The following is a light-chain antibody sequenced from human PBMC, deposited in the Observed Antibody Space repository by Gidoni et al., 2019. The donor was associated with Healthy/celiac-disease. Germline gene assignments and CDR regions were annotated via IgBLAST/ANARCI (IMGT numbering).Light chain of an antibody. Sequence: DIVMTQSPDSLAVSLGERATINCKSSKSVLYSSNNKNYLACYQQKPGQPPKLLIYWASTRESGVPDRFSGSGSGTDFTLTISSLQAEDVAVYYCQQYYSTPITFGQGTRLEIK. J-gene: IGKJ5*01. CDR3: QQYYSTPIT. CDR2: WAS. CDR1: KSVLYSSNNKNY. V-gene: IGKV4-1*01.